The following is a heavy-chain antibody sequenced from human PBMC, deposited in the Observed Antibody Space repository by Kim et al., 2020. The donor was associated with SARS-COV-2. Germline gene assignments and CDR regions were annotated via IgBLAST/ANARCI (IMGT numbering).Heavy chain of an antibody. CDR1: GGSLSDGGYY. CDR2: VYGKGAS. D-gene: IGHD2-21*02. J-gene: IGHJ4*02. Sequence: SETLSLICSVSGGSLSDGGYYWAWIRQPPGQGLEWIGNVYGKGASYSTPSVRSRVDISTIASKNQFSLKLTSVTAADAGMYFCARATAWVTADIWGQGTLVTVSS. V-gene: IGHV4-39*01. CDR3: ARATAWVTADI.